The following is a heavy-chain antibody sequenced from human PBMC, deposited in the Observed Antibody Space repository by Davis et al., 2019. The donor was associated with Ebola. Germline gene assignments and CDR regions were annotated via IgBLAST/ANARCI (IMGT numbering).Heavy chain of an antibody. J-gene: IGHJ6*02. CDR1: GFTFSSYS. D-gene: IGHD3-22*01. CDR2: ISYDGSNK. Sequence: GESLKISCAASGFTFSSYSMNWVRQAPGKGLEWVAVISYDGSNKYYADSVKGRFTISRDNSKNTLYLQMSSLRAEDTAVYYCVNSPVKGSGYYYVHYYYGMDVWGQGTTVTVSS. V-gene: IGHV3-30*18. CDR3: VNSPVKGSGYYYVHYYYGMDV.